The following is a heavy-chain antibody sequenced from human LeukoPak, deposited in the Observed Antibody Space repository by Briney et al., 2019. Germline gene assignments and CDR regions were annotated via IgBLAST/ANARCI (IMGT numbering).Heavy chain of an antibody. J-gene: IGHJ4*02. CDR3: ARVPQYSGGWYPDDY. CDR2: ISAYNGNT. D-gene: IGHD6-19*01. Sequence: GASVKVSCKASGYTFTSYGISWVRQAPGQGLEWMGWISAYNGNTNYAQKLQGRVTMTTDTSTSTAYMELRSLRSDDTAVYYCARVPQYSGGWYPDDYWGQGTLVTVSS. V-gene: IGHV1-18*01. CDR1: GYTFTSYG.